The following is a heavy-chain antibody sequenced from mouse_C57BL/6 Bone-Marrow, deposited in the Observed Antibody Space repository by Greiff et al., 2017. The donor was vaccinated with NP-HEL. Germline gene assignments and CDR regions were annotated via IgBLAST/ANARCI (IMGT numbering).Heavy chain of an antibody. CDR3: AVWEGYYYGSSRYFDV. J-gene: IGHJ1*03. CDR2: INPSSGYT. Sequence: LEESGAELARPGASVKMSCKASGYTFTSYTMHWVKQRPGQGLEWIGYINPSSGYTKYNQKFKDKATLTADKSYSTAYMQLSSLTSYDSAVYYGAVWEGYYYGSSRYFDVWGTGTTVTVSS. CDR1: GYTFTSYT. D-gene: IGHD1-1*01. V-gene: IGHV1-4*01.